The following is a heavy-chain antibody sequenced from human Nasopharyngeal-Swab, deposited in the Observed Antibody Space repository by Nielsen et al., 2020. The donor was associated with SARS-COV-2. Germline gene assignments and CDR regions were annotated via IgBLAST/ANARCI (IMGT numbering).Heavy chain of an antibody. Sequence: GESLKISCAASGFTVSSNYMSWVRQAPGKGLEWVSVIYSGGSTYYADSVKGRFTISRDNSKNTLYLQMNSLRAEDTAVYYCAGPSYYDFWSGYHFDYWGQGTLVTVSS. V-gene: IGHV3-66*01. J-gene: IGHJ4*02. D-gene: IGHD3-3*01. CDR1: GFTVSSNY. CDR3: AGPSYYDFWSGYHFDY. CDR2: IYSGGST.